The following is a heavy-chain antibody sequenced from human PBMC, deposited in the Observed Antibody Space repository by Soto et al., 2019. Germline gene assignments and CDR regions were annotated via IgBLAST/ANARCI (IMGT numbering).Heavy chain of an antibody. V-gene: IGHV3-74*01. CDR1: GFTFSNYR. CDR2: ISDDGGTT. D-gene: IGHD3-16*01. J-gene: IGHJ4*02. Sequence: GGSLRLSCAASGFTFSNYRMHWVRQGPGKGLVWVSFISDDGGTTRYADSVKGRFTISRDNAKNTLYLQMNSLTADDTAMYYCARDGGGLAHWGQGALVTVSS. CDR3: ARDGGGLAH.